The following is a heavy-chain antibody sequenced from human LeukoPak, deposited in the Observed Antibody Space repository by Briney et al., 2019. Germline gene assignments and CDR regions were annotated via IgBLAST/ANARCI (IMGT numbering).Heavy chain of an antibody. J-gene: IGHJ4*02. D-gene: IGHD5-24*01. Sequence: GGSLRLSCAVSGFTFSSYAMSWVRQAPGRGLEWVSDISDSGDSTYYADSVKGRFSVSRDNSKNTLYLQMNSLRAEDTAVYYCAKKMTITGWLYYFDYWGQGTLVTVSS. CDR2: ISDSGDST. CDR1: GFTFSSYA. CDR3: AKKMTITGWLYYFDY. V-gene: IGHV3-23*01.